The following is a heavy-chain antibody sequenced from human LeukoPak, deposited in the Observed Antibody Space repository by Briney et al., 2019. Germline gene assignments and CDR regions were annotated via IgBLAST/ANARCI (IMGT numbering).Heavy chain of an antibody. CDR3: ARDPDRWELYFDY. D-gene: IGHD1-26*01. CDR2: IYSGGST. Sequence: GGSLRLSCAASGFTVSGNYMSWVRQAPGKGLEWVSVIYSGGSTYYADSVKGRFTISRDNSKNTLYLQMNSLRAEDTAVYYCARDPDRWELYFDYWGQGTLVTVSS. V-gene: IGHV3-66*01. CDR1: GFTVSGNY. J-gene: IGHJ4*02.